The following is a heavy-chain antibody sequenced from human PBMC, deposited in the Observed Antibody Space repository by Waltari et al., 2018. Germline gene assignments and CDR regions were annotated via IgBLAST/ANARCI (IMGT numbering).Heavy chain of an antibody. D-gene: IGHD3-22*01. J-gene: IGHJ4*02. CDR3: ARATTYYYDSSGYYFDY. Sequence: QVQLVQSGAEVKKPGASVKVSCKASGYTFTSYAMHWVRQAPGQRLEWMGWINAGNGNTKYSQKFQGRVTITRDTSASTAYMELSSLRSEDTAVYYCARATTYYYDSSGYYFDYWGQGTLVTVSS. CDR2: INAGNGNT. V-gene: IGHV1-3*01. CDR1: GYTFTSYA.